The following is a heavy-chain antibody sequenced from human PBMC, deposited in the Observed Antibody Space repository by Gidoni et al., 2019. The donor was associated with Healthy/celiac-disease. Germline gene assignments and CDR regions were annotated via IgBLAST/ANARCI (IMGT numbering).Heavy chain of an antibody. CDR2: IIPIFGTA. CDR3: ARSGYSGYDHGYYFDY. D-gene: IGHD5-12*01. J-gene: IGHJ4*02. CDR1: GGTISSYD. V-gene: IGHV1-69*01. Sequence: QVQLVQSGAEVKKPGSSVKGSCKASGGTISSYDISWVRQAPGQGLEWMGGIIPIFGTANYAQKFQGRVTITADESTSTAYMELSSLRSEDTAVYYCARSGYSGYDHGYYFDYWGQGTLVTVSS.